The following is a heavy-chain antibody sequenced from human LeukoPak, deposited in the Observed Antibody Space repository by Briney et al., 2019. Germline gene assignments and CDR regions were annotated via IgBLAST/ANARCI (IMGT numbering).Heavy chain of an antibody. CDR2: IYYSGNT. CDR1: GGSISGYN. CDR3: ARDLGFGYFDY. D-gene: IGHD3-16*01. V-gene: IGHV4-59*01. Sequence: RASETLSLTCTVSGGSISGYNWSWIRQPPGKGQEWIGDIYYSGNTNYNPSLKSRVTISVDTSKNQFSLKLSSVTAADTAVYYCARDLGFGYFDYWGQGTLVTVSS. J-gene: IGHJ4*02.